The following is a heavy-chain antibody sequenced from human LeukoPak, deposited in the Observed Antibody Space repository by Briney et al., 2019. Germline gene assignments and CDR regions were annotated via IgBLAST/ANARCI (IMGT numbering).Heavy chain of an antibody. CDR2: ISAYNGNT. Sequence: ASVKVSCKASGYTFTSYAMNWVRQAPGQGLEWMGWISAYNGNTNYAQKLQGRVTMTTDTSTSTAYMELRSLRSDDTAVYYCARPRLLLWDRDQLPSWFDPWGQGTLVTVSS. J-gene: IGHJ5*02. CDR3: ARPRLLLWDRDQLPSWFDP. V-gene: IGHV1-18*01. CDR1: GYTFTSYA. D-gene: IGHD3-10*01.